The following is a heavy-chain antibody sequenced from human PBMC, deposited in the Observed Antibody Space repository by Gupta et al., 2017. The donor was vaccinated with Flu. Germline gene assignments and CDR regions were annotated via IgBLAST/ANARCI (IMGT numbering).Heavy chain of an antibody. D-gene: IGHD1-26*01. Sequence: FTFSSYWMHWVRQAPGQGLLWVSRINSDGSTTSYADSGRGRFTISRDNAKNTLYPQMTSLRAEDTAVYYCERGEASEVMDVWGKGTTVTV. CDR3: ERGEASEVMDV. J-gene: IGHJ6*03. V-gene: IGHV3-74*01. CDR2: INSDGSTT. CDR1: FTFSSYW.